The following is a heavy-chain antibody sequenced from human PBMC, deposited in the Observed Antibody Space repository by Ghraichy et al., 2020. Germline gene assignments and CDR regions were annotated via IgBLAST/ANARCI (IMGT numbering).Heavy chain of an antibody. V-gene: IGHV4-4*09. CDR2: IYTSGST. J-gene: IGHJ4*02. D-gene: IGHD5-18*01. CDR3: ARHAAMVVDY. Sequence: SETLSLTCTVSGGSISSYYWSWIRQPPGKGLEWIGYIYTSGSTNYNPSLKSRVTISVDTSKNQFSLKLSSVTAADTAVYYCARHAAMVVDYWGQGTLVTVSS. CDR1: GGSISSYY.